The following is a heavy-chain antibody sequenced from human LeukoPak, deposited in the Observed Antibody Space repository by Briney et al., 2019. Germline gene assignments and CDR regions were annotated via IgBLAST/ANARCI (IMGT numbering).Heavy chain of an antibody. CDR1: GGSISGYY. D-gene: IGHD6-13*01. V-gene: IGHV4-4*07. Sequence: TSETLSLTCTVSGGSISGYYWSWVRQPAGKGLEWMGRIYPSGSTNYNPSLKSRVTISIDTSKNQFSLTLSSVAAADTAVYYCARISGSSLDYWGQGTLVTVSS. J-gene: IGHJ4*02. CDR3: ARISGSSLDY. CDR2: IYPSGST.